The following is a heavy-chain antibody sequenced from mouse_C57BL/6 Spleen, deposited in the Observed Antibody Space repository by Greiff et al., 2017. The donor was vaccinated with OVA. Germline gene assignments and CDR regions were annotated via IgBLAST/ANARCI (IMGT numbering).Heavy chain of an antibody. CDR2: INPNNGGT. V-gene: IGHV1-26*01. CDR1: GYTFTDYY. J-gene: IGHJ1*03. CDR3: AIRESNYVPNLDV. D-gene: IGHD2-5*01. Sequence: EVQLQQSGPELVKPGASVKISCKASGYTFTDYYMNWVKQSHGKSLEWIGDINPNNGGTSYNQKFKGKATLTVDKSSSSSYMELRSLTSEDSAVYYFAIRESNYVPNLDVWGTGTTVTVSS.